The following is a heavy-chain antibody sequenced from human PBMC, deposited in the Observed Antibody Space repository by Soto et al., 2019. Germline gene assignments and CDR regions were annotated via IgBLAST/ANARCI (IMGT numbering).Heavy chain of an antibody. CDR1: GFIFRSYG. CDR2: ISHDGSNA. CDR3: AKQGIEVAGTDYFDY. D-gene: IGHD6-19*01. Sequence: QVQLLESGGGVVQPGKSLRLSCAAAGFIFRSYGVHWVRQAPGKGLEWVAVISHDGSNADYADAVNGRFTISRDNAKNTVYLQMNSLRAEDTAVYYCAKQGIEVAGTDYFDYWGQGALVTVAS. V-gene: IGHV3-30*18. J-gene: IGHJ4*02.